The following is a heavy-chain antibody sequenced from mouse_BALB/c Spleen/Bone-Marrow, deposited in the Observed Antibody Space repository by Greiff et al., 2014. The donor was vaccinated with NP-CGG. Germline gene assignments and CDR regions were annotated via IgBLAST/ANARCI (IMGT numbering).Heavy chain of an antibody. CDR2: ILPGSGST. Sequence: VQVVESGAELMKPGASVKISCKATGYTFSSYWIEWVKQRPGHGLEWIGEILPGSGSTNYNEKFKGKATFTADTSSNTAYMQLSSLTSEDSAVYYCASFYGRFAYRGQGTLVTVSA. V-gene: IGHV1-9*01. D-gene: IGHD1-1*02. J-gene: IGHJ3*01. CDR1: GYTFSSYW. CDR3: ASFYGRFAY.